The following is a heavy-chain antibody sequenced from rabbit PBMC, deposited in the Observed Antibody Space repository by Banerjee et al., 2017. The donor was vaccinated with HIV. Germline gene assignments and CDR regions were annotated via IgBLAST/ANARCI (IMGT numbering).Heavy chain of an antibody. J-gene: IGHJ5*01. CDR3: ARDDYGVMWLDL. D-gene: IGHD2-1*01. V-gene: IGHV1S40*01. Sequence: QSLEESGGDLVKPGASLTLTCTASGIDFSTYHYMCWVRQAPGKGLEWIACINTSSGNTVYASWAKGRFTISKTSSTTVTLQMTSLTAADTATYFCARDDYGVMWLDLWGQGTLVTVS. CDR2: INTSSGNT. CDR1: GIDFSTYHY.